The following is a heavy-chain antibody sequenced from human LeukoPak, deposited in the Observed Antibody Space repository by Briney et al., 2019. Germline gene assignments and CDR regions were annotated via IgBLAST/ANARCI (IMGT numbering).Heavy chain of an antibody. J-gene: IGHJ4*02. CDR2: INQDGSGK. V-gene: IGHV3-7*01. Sequence: GESLGLSCAASGFTFSNYWMTWVRQSPGKGLEWVAIINQDGSGKYYVDSVKGRFTISRDNAKNSLYLQMSSLRAEDMAVYYCARGGHRQKEFWGQGTLVTVSS. CDR1: GFTFSNYW. D-gene: IGHD3-10*01. CDR3: ARGGHRQKEF.